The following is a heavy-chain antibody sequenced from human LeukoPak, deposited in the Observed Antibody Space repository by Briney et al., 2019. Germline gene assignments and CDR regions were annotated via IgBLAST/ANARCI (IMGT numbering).Heavy chain of an antibody. Sequence: SETLSLTCTVSGDSISSHYWSWFRQPPGKGLEWLGYISYSGWTNYSPSLMSRLIILVDTSKNQFSLKLSSVTAADTAVYYCARGGVYNYGPIDYGGQRTLVTVSS. J-gene: IGHJ4*02. V-gene: IGHV4-59*11. CDR1: GDSISSHY. D-gene: IGHD5-18*01. CDR2: ISYSGWT. CDR3: ARGGVYNYGPIDY.